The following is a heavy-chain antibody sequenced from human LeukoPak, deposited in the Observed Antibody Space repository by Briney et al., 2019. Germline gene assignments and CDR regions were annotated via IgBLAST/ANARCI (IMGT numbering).Heavy chain of an antibody. J-gene: IGHJ5*02. CDR1: GYTFTGYY. CDR2: INPNSGGT. V-gene: IGHV1-2*02. CDR3: ARDFIHEPRSLRYFDWLSPSGWFDP. Sequence: ASVKVSCKASGYTFTGYYMHWVRQAPGQGLEWMGWINPNSGGTNYAQKFQGRVTMTRDTSISTAYMELSRLRSDDTAVYYCARDFIHEPRSLRYFDWLSPSGWFDPWGQGTLVTVSS. D-gene: IGHD3-9*01.